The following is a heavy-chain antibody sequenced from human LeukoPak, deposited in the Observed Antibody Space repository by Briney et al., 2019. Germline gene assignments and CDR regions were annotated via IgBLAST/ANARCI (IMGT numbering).Heavy chain of an antibody. CDR1: GGSISSYY. V-gene: IGHV4-34*01. Sequence: SETLSLTCTVSGGSISSYYWSWIRQPPGKGLEWIGEINHSGSTNYNPSLKSRVTISVDTSKNQFSLKLSSVTAADTAVYYCARHYVVVTAAFDIWGQGTMVTVSS. CDR2: INHSGST. CDR3: ARHYVVVTAAFDI. D-gene: IGHD2-21*02. J-gene: IGHJ3*02.